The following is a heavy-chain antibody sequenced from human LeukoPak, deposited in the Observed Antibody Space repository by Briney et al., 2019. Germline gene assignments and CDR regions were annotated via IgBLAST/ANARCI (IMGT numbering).Heavy chain of an antibody. CDR3: ARASSGSYYSYYGMDV. J-gene: IGHJ6*02. D-gene: IGHD3-22*01. V-gene: IGHV1-18*01. CDR2: ISTYNDNT. CDR1: SYTFTSYD. Sequence: ASVKVSCKASSYTFTSYDISWVRQAPGQGLEWMGWISTYNDNTYYAQMLQGRVTMTTDTSTSTAYMKLRSLRSDDTAVYYCARASSGSYYSYYGMDVWGQGTTVTVSS.